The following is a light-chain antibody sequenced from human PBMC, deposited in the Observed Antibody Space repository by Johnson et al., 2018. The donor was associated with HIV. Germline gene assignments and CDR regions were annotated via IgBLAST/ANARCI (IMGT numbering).Light chain of an antibody. V-gene: IGLV1-51*01. Sequence: QSVLTQPPSVSAAPGQKVTISCSGSSSNIENNYVSWYQQLPGTAPKLLIYDNNKRPSGIPGRFSGSKSGPSATLGITGLQTGDEADYYCGTWDSSLTSYVFGAGTKVTVL. CDR2: DNN. J-gene: IGLJ1*01. CDR3: GTWDSSLTSYV. CDR1: SSNIENNY.